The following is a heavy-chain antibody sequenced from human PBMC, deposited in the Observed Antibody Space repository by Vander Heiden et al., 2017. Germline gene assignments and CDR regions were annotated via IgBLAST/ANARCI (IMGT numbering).Heavy chain of an antibody. J-gene: IGHJ5*02. D-gene: IGHD3-3*01. CDR3: AKDSDFWSGHNWFDP. V-gene: IGHV3-9*01. CDR1: GFTFDDYA. CDR2: ISWKSGSI. Sequence: EVQLVESGGGLVQPGSSLSLSCAASGFTFDDYAMHWVRQAPGKGLEWVSGISWKSGSIGYADSVKGRFTISRDNAKNSLYLQMNSLRAEDTALYYCAKDSDFWSGHNWFDPWGQGTLVTVSS.